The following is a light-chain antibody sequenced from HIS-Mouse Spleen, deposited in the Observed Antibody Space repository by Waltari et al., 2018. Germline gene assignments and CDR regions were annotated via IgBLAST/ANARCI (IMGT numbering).Light chain of an antibody. CDR3: QTWGTGILVV. J-gene: IGLJ2*01. V-gene: IGLV4-69*01. CDR1: SGHSSYA. Sequence: QLVLTQSASASASLGASVKLTCTLSSGHSSYAIAWHQQQPEKGPRYLMKLNSDGSHSKGDGIPDRFSGSSSGAERYLTISSLQSEDEADYYCQTWGTGILVVFGGGTKLTVL. CDR2: LNSDGSH.